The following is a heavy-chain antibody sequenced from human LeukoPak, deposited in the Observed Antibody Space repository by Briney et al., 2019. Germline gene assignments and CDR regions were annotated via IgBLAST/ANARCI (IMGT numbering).Heavy chain of an antibody. D-gene: IGHD4-23*01. CDR3: ARSYGGSYYYYYYMDV. V-gene: IGHV4-59*01. CDR2: IYYSGST. J-gene: IGHJ6*03. CDR1: GGSISSYY. Sequence: ASETLSLTCSVSGGSISSYYWSWIRQPPGKGLEWIGYIYYSGSTNYNPSLKSRVTISVDTSKNQFSLKLSSVTAADTAVYYCARSYGGSYYYYYYMDVWGKGTTVTVSS.